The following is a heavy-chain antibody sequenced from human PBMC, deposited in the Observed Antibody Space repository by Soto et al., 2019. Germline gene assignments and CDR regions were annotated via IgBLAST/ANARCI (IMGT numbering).Heavy chain of an antibody. CDR2: IYWDADK. Sequence: SGPTLVQPTQTLTLTCTFSGFSLSTSGVGGGWIRQTPGKALEWLALIYWDADKRYSPSLKSRLTITKDTSKNQVVLTMTNMDPVDTATYYCAHKGRDYFAFDIWGQGTMVTVSS. V-gene: IGHV2-5*02. D-gene: IGHD4-17*01. CDR3: AHKGRDYFAFDI. CDR1: GFSLSTSGVG. J-gene: IGHJ3*02.